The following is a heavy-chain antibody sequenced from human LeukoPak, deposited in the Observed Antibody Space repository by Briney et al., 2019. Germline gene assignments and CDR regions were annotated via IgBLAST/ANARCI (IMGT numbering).Heavy chain of an antibody. CDR1: GGTFSSYA. CDR3: ARRAAGLGSFDF. D-gene: IGHD3/OR15-3a*01. J-gene: IGHJ4*02. Sequence: SVKVSCKASGGTFSSYAISWVRQAPGQGLEWMGGIIPIFGTANYAQKFQGRVTITADESTSTAYMELSSLRSEGTAVYYCARRAAGLGSFDFLGQGTLVTVSS. CDR2: IIPIFGTA. V-gene: IGHV1-69*13.